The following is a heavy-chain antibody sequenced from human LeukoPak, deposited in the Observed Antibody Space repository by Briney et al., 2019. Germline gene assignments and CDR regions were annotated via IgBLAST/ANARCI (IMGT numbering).Heavy chain of an antibody. CDR2: ISGSGGST. D-gene: IGHD3-10*01. Sequence: GGSLRLSCAASGFTFSSYAMSWVRQAPGKGLEWVSAISGSGGSTYYADSVKGRFTISGDNSKNTLYLQMNSLRAEDTAVYYCAGSRGHDYYYYYGMDVWGQGTTVTVSS. V-gene: IGHV3-23*01. J-gene: IGHJ6*02. CDR1: GFTFSSYA. CDR3: AGSRGHDYYYYYGMDV.